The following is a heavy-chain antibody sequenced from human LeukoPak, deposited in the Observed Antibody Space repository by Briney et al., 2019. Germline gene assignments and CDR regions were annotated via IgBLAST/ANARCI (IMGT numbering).Heavy chain of an antibody. V-gene: IGHV3-66*01. Sequence: GGSLRLSCAASGFTVSSNYMSWVRQAPGKGLEWVSVIYSGGSTYYADSVKGRFTISRDNSKNTLYLQRNSLRAEDTAVYYCARDMGSGTYYYYGMDVWGRGTTVTVSS. CDR3: ARDMGSGTYYYYGMDV. CDR1: GFTVSSNY. D-gene: IGHD3-10*01. J-gene: IGHJ6*02. CDR2: IYSGGST.